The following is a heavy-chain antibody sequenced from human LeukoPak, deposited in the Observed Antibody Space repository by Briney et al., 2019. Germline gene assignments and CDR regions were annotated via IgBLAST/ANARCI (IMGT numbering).Heavy chain of an antibody. D-gene: IGHD2-2*01. CDR2: IIPIFGTA. CDR3: AVTPKYQLLDYFDY. Sequence: GASVKVSCKASGGTFSSYAISWVRQAPGQGLEWMGGIIPIFGTANYAQKFQGRVTTTADESTSTAYMELSSLRSEDTAVYYCAVTPKYQLLDYFDYWGQGTLVTVSS. CDR1: GGTFSSYA. V-gene: IGHV1-69*13. J-gene: IGHJ4*02.